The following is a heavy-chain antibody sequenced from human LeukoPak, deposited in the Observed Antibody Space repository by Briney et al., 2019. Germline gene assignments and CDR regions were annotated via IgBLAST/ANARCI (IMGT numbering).Heavy chain of an antibody. D-gene: IGHD3-3*01. CDR2: ISSSSSYI. J-gene: IGHJ4*02. CDR1: GFTSSSYS. V-gene: IGHV3-21*01. Sequence: GGSLRLSCAASGFTSSSYSMNWVRQAPGKGLEWVSSISSSSSYIYYADSVKGRFTISRDNAKNSLYLQMNSLRAEDTAVYYCAREEDDFWSGYYKYFDYWGQGTPVTVSS. CDR3: AREEDDFWSGYYKYFDY.